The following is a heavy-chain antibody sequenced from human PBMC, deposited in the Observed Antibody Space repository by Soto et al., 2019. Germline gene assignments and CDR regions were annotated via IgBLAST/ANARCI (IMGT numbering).Heavy chain of an antibody. CDR3: ATGFEAGYFQN. Sequence: VQLVQSGAEVKKPGASVKVSCKVSGYTLTELSMHWVRQAPGKGLEWMGGFDPEDGETIHAQKFQGRVSMTEDTSTDTAYIELTSLRSEDTAVYFCATGFEAGYFQNWGQGTLVTVSS. V-gene: IGHV1-24*01. D-gene: IGHD3-16*01. J-gene: IGHJ1*01. CDR1: GYTLTELS. CDR2: FDPEDGET.